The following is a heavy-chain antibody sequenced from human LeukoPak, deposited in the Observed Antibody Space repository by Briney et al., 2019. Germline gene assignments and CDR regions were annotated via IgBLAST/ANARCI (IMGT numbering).Heavy chain of an antibody. Sequence: GGSLRLPCAASGFTLSTYSMYWVRQSPGKGLEWVSGIRGSGGITYYADSVKGRFTISGDNSENTLYLQMNSLRVDDTAVYYCAKGRVVESILDYWGQGVLVTVSS. CDR2: IRGSGGIT. CDR3: AKGRVVESILDY. V-gene: IGHV3-23*01. D-gene: IGHD3-3*01. CDR1: GFTLSTYS. J-gene: IGHJ4*02.